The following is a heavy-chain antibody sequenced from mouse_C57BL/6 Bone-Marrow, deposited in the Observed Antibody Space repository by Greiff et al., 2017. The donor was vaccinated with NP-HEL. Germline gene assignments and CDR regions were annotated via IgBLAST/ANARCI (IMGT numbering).Heavy chain of an antibody. CDR3: TTYYGSSFDY. J-gene: IGHJ2*01. D-gene: IGHD1-1*01. CDR1: RFNIKDDY. V-gene: IGHV14-4*01. CDR2: IDPENGDT. Sequence: EVQLQESGAELVRPGASVKLSCTASRFNIKDDYMHWVKQRPEQGLEWIGWIDPENGDTEYASKFQGKATITADTSSNTAYLQLSSLTSEDTAVYYCTTYYGSSFDYWGQGTTLTVSS.